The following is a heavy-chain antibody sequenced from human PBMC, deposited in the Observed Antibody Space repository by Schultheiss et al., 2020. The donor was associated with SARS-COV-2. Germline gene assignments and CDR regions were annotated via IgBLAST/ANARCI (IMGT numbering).Heavy chain of an antibody. J-gene: IGHJ6*02. CDR1: GFTFDDYA. CDR2: ISWNSGSI. V-gene: IGHV3-9*01. CDR3: AREDGDYVPTSTYYYGMDV. Sequence: SLKISCTASGFTFDDYAMHWVRQAPGKGLEWVSGISWNSGSIGYADSVKGRFTISRDNSKNTLYLQMNSLRAEDTAVYYCAREDGDYVPTSTYYYGMDVWGQGTTVTVSS. D-gene: IGHD4-17*01.